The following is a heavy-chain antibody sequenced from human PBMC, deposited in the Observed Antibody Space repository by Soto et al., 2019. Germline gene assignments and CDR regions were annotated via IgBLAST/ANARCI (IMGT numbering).Heavy chain of an antibody. D-gene: IGHD2-15*01. J-gene: IGHJ4*02. CDR2: ISGSGGST. CDR3: AKDWVSGSSPY. CDR1: GFTFSSYA. V-gene: IGHV3-23*01. Sequence: GGSLRLSCAASGFTFSSYAMSRVRQAPGKGLEWVSAISGSGGSTYYADSVKGRFTISRDNSKNALYLQMNSLRAEDTAVYYCAKDWVSGSSPYWGQGTLVTVSS.